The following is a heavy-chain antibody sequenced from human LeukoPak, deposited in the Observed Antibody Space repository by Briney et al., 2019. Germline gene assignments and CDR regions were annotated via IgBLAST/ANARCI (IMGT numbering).Heavy chain of an antibody. V-gene: IGHV3-7*01. CDR3: ARANNSSWHN. CDR2: IKPDGSAQ. CDR1: GFTFSSNW. D-gene: IGHD6-13*01. Sequence: GGSLRLSCATSGFTFSSNWMSWVRHIPGRGLDWVANIKPDGSAQYYAASVKGRFTVSRDNAKNSLYLQMNSLRVEDTAVYYCARANNSSWHNWGQGALVTVSS. J-gene: IGHJ4*02.